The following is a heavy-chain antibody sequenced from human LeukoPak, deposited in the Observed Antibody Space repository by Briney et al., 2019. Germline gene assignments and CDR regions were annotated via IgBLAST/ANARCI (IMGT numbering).Heavy chain of an antibody. CDR2: IKSIPDGGTI. CDR1: GFTFSNAW. J-gene: IGHJ3*02. CDR3: TTGRAFDI. Sequence: GGSLRLSCAGSGFTFSNAWMNWVRQAPGKGLEWVGRIKSIPDGGTIDYAAPVKGRFTISRDDSKNTVYLQMNSLKTEDTALYYCTTGRAFDIWGQGTKVTVSS. V-gene: IGHV3-15*01.